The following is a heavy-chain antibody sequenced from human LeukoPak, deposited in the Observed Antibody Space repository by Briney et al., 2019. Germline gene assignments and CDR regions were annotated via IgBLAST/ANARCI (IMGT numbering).Heavy chain of an antibody. CDR2: IRSESNRYAT. CDR1: GFTFSGSG. D-gene: IGHD5-12*01. CDR3: TRHREVLATDYYYYYFDV. Sequence: PGGSLKLSCAASGFTFSGSGMHWVRQASGRGLEWLGRIRSESNRYATAYGTSVTGRFTISRDDSKSMSFLQMNGLKTEDTAVYYCTRHREVLATDYYYYYFDVWGKGTTVTVSS. V-gene: IGHV3-73*01. J-gene: IGHJ6*03.